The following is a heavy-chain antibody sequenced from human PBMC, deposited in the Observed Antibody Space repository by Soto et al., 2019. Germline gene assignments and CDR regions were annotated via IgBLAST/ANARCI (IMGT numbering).Heavy chain of an antibody. V-gene: IGHV1-69*01. Sequence: QVQLVQSGAEVKKPGSSVKVSCKASGGTFSSYAISWVRQAPGQGLEWMGGSIPIFGTANYAKKFQGRVTITADESTSTAYMELSSLRSEDTAVYYCARDSRGITGTTIHWGQGTLVTVSS. CDR2: SIPIFGTA. J-gene: IGHJ4*02. D-gene: IGHD1-7*01. CDR3: ARDSRGITGTTIH. CDR1: GGTFSSYA.